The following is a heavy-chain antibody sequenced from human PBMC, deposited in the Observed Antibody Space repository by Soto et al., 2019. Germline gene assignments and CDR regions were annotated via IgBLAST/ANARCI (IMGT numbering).Heavy chain of an antibody. CDR1: GGSFSGYY. CDR2: INHSGST. D-gene: IGHD3-10*01. CDR3: ARGGKVTMVRGVNFDY. J-gene: IGHJ4*02. V-gene: IGHV4-34*01. Sequence: PSETLSLTCAVYGGSFSGYYWSWIRQPPGKGLEWIGEINHSGSTNYNPSLKSRVTISVDTSKNQFSLKLSSVTAADTAVYYCARGGKVTMVRGVNFDYWGQGTLVTVSS.